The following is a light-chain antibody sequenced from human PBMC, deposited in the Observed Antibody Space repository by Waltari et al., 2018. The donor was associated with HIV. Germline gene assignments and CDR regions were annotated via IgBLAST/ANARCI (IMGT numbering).Light chain of an antibody. J-gene: IGLJ1*01. CDR3: QSHDTSLSGPCV. CDR2: GNS. Sequence: QSVLTQPPSVSGAPGQTVTISCPGTSSHIGAGSDCHWYQQLPGTVPKLLIYGNSNRPSGVPGRFSGSKSGTSASLAITGLQAEDEADYYCQSHDTSLSGPCVFGTGTKVTVL. V-gene: IGLV1-40*01. CDR1: SSHIGAGSD.